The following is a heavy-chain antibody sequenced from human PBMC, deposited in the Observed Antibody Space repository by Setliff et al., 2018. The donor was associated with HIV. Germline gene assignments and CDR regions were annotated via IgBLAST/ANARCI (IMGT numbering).Heavy chain of an antibody. D-gene: IGHD3-10*01. Sequence: SETLSLTCTVSGGSISPSSDYWGWICQPPGKGLEWIGSVYFTGSTYYNPSLKSRVTISVDTSKNQFSLKLNSVTAADTAVYYCARFGWFDPWGQGTLVTVSS. CDR3: ARFGWFDP. V-gene: IGHV4-39*01. CDR2: VYFTGST. J-gene: IGHJ5*02. CDR1: GGSISPSSDY.